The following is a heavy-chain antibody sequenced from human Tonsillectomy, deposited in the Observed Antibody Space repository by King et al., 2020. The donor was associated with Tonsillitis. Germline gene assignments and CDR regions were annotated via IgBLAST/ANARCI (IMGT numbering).Heavy chain of an antibody. CDR3: ASLPNNYYYGSGNNNWFDP. D-gene: IGHD3-10*01. CDR2: INHSGST. J-gene: IGHJ5*02. CDR1: GGSFSGYY. Sequence: HVQLQQWGAGLLKPSETLSLTCAVYGGSFSGYYCSWIRQPPGKGLEWIGEINHSGSTNYNPSLKSRVTLSVDTSKNQFSLKLSPVTAAETAVYYCASLPNNYYYGSGNNNWFDPWGQGTLVTVSS. V-gene: IGHV4-34*01.